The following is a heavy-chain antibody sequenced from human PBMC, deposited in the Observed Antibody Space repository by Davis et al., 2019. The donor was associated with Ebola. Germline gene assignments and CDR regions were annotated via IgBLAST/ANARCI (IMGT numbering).Heavy chain of an antibody. Sequence: PSETLSLTCTVSGGSISSSSYYWGWIRQPPGKGLEWIGSIYYSGSTYYNPSLKSRVTISVDTSKNQFSLKLSSVTAADTAVYYCARQIVTDFDYWGQGTLVTVSS. CDR2: IYYSGST. J-gene: IGHJ4*02. D-gene: IGHD3-22*01. CDR3: ARQIVTDFDY. V-gene: IGHV4-39*01. CDR1: GGSISSSSYY.